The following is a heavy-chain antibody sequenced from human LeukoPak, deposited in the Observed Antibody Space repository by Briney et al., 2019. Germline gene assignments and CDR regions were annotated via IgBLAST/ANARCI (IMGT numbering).Heavy chain of an antibody. J-gene: IGHJ4*02. Sequence: GGSLRLSCAASGFTVSSNYMSWVRQAPGKGLEWVSVIYGGGSTYYADSVKVRFTISRDNSKDTLYLQMNSLRAEDTAVYYCARRSYYYDSSGYQHYFDHWGQGTLVTVSS. CDR3: ARRSYYYDSSGYQHYFDH. CDR2: IYGGGST. D-gene: IGHD3-22*01. CDR1: GFTVSSNY. V-gene: IGHV3-66*01.